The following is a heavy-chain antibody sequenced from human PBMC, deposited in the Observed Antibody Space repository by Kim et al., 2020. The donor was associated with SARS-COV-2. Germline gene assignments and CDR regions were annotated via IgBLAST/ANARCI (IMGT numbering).Heavy chain of an antibody. CDR3: AKERLRDGYKDQMGGVWGY. V-gene: IGHV3-33*06. J-gene: IGHJ4*02. CDR2: IWYDGSNK. Sequence: GGSLRLSCAASGFTFSSYAMHWVRQAPGKGLEWVAVIWYDGSNKYYADSVKGRFTISRDNSKNTLYLQMNSLRAEDTAVYYCAKERLRDGYKDQMGGVWGYWGQGTLVTVSS. CDR1: GFTFSSYA. D-gene: IGHD5-12*01.